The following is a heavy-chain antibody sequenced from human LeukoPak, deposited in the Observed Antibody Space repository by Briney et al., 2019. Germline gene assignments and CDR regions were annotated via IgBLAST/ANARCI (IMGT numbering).Heavy chain of an antibody. J-gene: IGHJ4*02. CDR2: IIPILGIA. D-gene: IGHD1-20*01. V-gene: IGHV1-69*04. CDR3: AREEDITQSLDY. CDR1: GGTFSSYA. Sequence: SVKVSCKASGGTFSSYAISWVRQAPGQGLEWMGRIIPILGIANYAQKFQGRVTITADKSTSTAYMELSSLRSEDTAVYYCAREEDITQSLDYWGQGTLVTVSS.